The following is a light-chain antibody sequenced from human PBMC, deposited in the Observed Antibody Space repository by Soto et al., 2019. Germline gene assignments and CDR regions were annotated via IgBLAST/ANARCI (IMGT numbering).Light chain of an antibody. CDR3: SSYTSSSTLVV. V-gene: IGLV2-14*03. Sequence: QSALTQPASVSGSPGQSITISCTGTSSDVGDYNYVSWYQQHPGKAPKLMIYDVSNRPSGVPNRFSGSKSGSTASLTISGLQAEDEADYYCSSYTSSSTLVVFGGGTKLTVL. CDR1: SSDVGDYNY. J-gene: IGLJ2*01. CDR2: DVS.